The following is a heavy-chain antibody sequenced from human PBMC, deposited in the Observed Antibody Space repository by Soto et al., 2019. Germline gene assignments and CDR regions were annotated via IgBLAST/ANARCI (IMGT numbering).Heavy chain of an antibody. CDR2: IYWDDDK. Sequence: QITLKESGPTLVKPTQTLTLTCTFSGFSLSTSGVGVGWIRQPPGKALEWLALIYWDDDKRYSPSLKSRLTSTNDTSKNQVVLTMTNMDPVDTATYYCAHSSTYDYIWGSYRYPLFDYWGQGTLVTVSS. J-gene: IGHJ4*02. CDR1: GFSLSTSGVG. V-gene: IGHV2-5*02. D-gene: IGHD3-16*02. CDR3: AHSSTYDYIWGSYRYPLFDY.